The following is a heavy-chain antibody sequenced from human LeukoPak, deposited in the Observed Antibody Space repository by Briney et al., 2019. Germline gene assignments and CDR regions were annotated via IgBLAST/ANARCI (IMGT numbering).Heavy chain of an antibody. V-gene: IGHV3-7*01. D-gene: IGHD4-17*01. Sequence: PGGSLRLSRAASGFTLRSYWMSWVRQAPGKGLEWVANINQDGSERYYVDSVKGRFTISRDNAKNSLYLHMSSLRADDTAVYYCARDYGDENWGQGTLVTVSS. CDR2: INQDGSER. CDR3: ARDYGDEN. J-gene: IGHJ4*02. CDR1: GFTLRSYW.